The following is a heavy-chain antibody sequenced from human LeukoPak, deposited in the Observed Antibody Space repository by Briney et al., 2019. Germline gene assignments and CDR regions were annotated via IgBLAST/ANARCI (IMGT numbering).Heavy chain of an antibody. CDR2: ISGSGGST. J-gene: IGHJ4*02. V-gene: IGHV3-23*01. CDR3: AKDQKDYYDSSGYI. D-gene: IGHD3-22*01. CDR1: GFTFSSYA. Sequence: PGGSLRLSCAASGFTFSSYAMSWVRQAPGKGLEWVSAISGSGGSTYYADSVKGRFTISGDNSKNTLYLQMNSLRAEDTAVYYCAKDQKDYYDSSGYIWGQGTLVTVSS.